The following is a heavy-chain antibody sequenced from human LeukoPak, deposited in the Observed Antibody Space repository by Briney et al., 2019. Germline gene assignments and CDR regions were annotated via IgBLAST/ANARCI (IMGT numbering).Heavy chain of an antibody. CDR2: IDRGGNT. J-gene: IGHJ4*02. CDR3: AKDETISGVNYFYY. Sequence: GGSLRLSCTASGFNFSNYAMSWVRQAPGEGLEWVSGIDRGGNTYYADSVKGRFTISRDISEKTLFLQMNSLGAEDTALYYCAKDETISGVNYFYYWGQGTLVTVSS. CDR1: GFNFSNYA. V-gene: IGHV3-23*01. D-gene: IGHD3-3*01.